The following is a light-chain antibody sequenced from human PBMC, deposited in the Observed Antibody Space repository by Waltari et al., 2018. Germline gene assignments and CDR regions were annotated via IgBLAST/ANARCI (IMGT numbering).Light chain of an antibody. CDR2: WAS. Sequence: DIVMTQSPDSLTVALGERATLTCTSSHSLLCESGSNYLAWYQQKPGQPPKLLISWASTRESGVPDRCSGSGSGTDFALTITRLQSEDVATYYCQQYFGIPSFGQGTKLEI. CDR3: QQYFGIPS. CDR1: HSLLCESGSNY. J-gene: IGKJ2*01. V-gene: IGKV4-1*01.